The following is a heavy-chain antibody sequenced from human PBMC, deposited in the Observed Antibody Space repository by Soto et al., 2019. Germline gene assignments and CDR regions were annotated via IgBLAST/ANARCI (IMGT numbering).Heavy chain of an antibody. D-gene: IGHD2-8*01. CDR3: TRGLGYCTNGVCYPAFDY. CDR2: IYYSGSI. CDR1: GGSISSYY. Sequence: PSETLSLTCTVSGGSISSYYWSWIRQPPGKGLECIGYIYYSGSINYNPSLKSRVTISEDTSKNQFSLKLSSVTAADTAVYYCTRGLGYCTNGVCYPAFDYWGQGTLVTVSS. J-gene: IGHJ4*02. V-gene: IGHV4-59*01.